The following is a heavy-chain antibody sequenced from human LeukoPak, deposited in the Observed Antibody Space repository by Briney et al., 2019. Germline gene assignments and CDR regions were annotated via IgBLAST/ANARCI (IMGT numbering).Heavy chain of an antibody. V-gene: IGHV4-59*11. J-gene: IGHJ6*02. CDR2: MYYTGST. CDR3: ARVSVVYGMDV. Sequence: PSETLSLTCSVSGAYISSHYWSWIRQPPGKGLEWIGYMYYTGSTNYNPSFKSRVTISLATSKTQFSLKLSSVTPADTAVYYCARVSVVYGMDVWGQGTTVTVSS. CDR1: GAYISSHY.